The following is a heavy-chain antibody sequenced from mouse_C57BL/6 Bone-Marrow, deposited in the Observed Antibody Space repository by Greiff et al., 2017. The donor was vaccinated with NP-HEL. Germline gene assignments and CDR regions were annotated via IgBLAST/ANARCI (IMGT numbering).Heavy chain of an antibody. V-gene: IGHV14-4*01. D-gene: IGHD3-3*01. J-gene: IGHJ2*01. Sequence: VQLQQSGAELVRPGASVKLSCTASGFNIKDDYMHWVKQRPEQGLEWIGWIDPENGDTEYASKFQGKATITADTSSNTAYLQLSSLTSEDTAVYYCTTGLLYYFDYWGQGTTRTVSS. CDR1: GFNIKDDY. CDR3: TTGLLYYFDY. CDR2: IDPENGDT.